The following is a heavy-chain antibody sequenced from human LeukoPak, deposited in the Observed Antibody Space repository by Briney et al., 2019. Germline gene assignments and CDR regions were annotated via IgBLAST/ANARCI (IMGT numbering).Heavy chain of an antibody. CDR3: ARPYYYDSRIDP. D-gene: IGHD3-22*01. CDR1: GGSISSGDYY. J-gene: IGHJ5*02. Sequence: SETLSLTCTVSGGSISSGDYYWSWIRQPPGKGLEWIAYMYYSGSTYYNRSLKSRVTMSADTSKNQLSLKLSSVTAADTAVYYCARPYYYDSRIDPWGQGILVTVSS. CDR2: MYYSGST. V-gene: IGHV4-30-4*01.